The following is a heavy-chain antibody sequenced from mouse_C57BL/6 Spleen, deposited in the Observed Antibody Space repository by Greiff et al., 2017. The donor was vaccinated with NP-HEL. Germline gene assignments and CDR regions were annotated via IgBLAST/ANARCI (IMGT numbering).Heavy chain of an antibody. CDR3: ARGFITTVVGGFDY. J-gene: IGHJ2*01. Sequence: QVQLQQPGAELVRPGSSVKLSCKASGYTFTSYWMHWVKQRPIQGLEWIGNIDPSDSETHYNQKFKDKATLTVDTSSSTAYMQLSSLTSEDSAVYYCARGFITTVVGGFDYWGQGTTLTVSS. D-gene: IGHD1-1*01. CDR1: GYTFTSYW. CDR2: IDPSDSET. V-gene: IGHV1-52*01.